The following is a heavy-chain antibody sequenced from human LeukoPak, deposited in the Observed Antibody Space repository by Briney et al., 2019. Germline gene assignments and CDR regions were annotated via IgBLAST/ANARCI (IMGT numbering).Heavy chain of an antibody. V-gene: IGHV1-2*02. D-gene: IGHD5-24*01. CDR2: INPNSGGT. CDR3: ARDRVRRWLPLDY. J-gene: IGHJ4*02. CDR1: GYTFTGYY. Sequence: AAVKETCKASGYTFTGYYMHWVRQAPGQGLEWMGWINPNSGGTNYAQKFQGRVTMTRDTSISTAYMELSRLRSDDTAVYYCARDRVRRWLPLDYWGQGTLVTVFS.